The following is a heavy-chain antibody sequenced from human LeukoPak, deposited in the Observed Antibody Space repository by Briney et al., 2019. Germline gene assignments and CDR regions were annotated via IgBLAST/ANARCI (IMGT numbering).Heavy chain of an antibody. CDR1: GASISSSYW. Sequence: PSGTLSLTCAVSGASISSSYWWSWVRQPPGKGLEWIGEIHHSGSTKYNPSPKSRVTISVDKSKNQFSLKLSSVTAADTAVYYCAPSPCSGDSCYRFDFWGQGTQVTVSS. CDR2: IHHSGST. D-gene: IGHD2-15*01. V-gene: IGHV4-4*02. J-gene: IGHJ4*02. CDR3: APSPCSGDSCYRFDF.